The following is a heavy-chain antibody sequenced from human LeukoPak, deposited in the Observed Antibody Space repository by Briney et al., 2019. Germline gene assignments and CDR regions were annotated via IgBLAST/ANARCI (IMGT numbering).Heavy chain of an antibody. Sequence: GGSLRLSCAASGFTFSSYWMSWVRQAPGKGLEWVANIKQDGSEKKYVDSVKGRFIISRDNAKNSLYLQMNSLRAEDTAVYYCATSRGPNWFDPWGQGTLVTVSS. D-gene: IGHD3-10*01. CDR3: ATSRGPNWFDP. CDR1: GFTFSSYW. CDR2: IKQDGSEK. J-gene: IGHJ5*02. V-gene: IGHV3-7*02.